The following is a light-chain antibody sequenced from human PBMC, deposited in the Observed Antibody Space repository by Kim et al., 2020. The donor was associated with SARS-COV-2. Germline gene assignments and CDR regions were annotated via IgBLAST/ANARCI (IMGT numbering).Light chain of an antibody. V-gene: IGLV3-19*01. CDR2: GKN. CDR3: NSRDSSGNQV. Sequence: SSELTQDPAVSVALGQTVRITSQGDSLRSYYASWYQQKPGQAPVLVIYGKNNRPSGIPDRFSGSSSRNTASLTITGAQAEDEADYYCNSRDSSGNQVFGG. CDR1: SLRSYY. J-gene: IGLJ3*02.